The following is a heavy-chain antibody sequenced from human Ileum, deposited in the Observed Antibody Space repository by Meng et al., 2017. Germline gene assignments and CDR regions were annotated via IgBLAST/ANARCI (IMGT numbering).Heavy chain of an antibody. CDR1: GGSISNNY. CDR3: TRHMGYNSGWYYFDY. CDR2: ISYSGTT. Sequence: QVQLQESGPGLVKPSETLSLTCTVSGGSISNNYWSWIRQPPGKGLEWIAYISYSGTTNYNPSLKSRVTISVDTSKNQFSLKPSSVTAADTAVYYCTRHMGYNSGWYYFDYWGQGTLVTVSS. D-gene: IGHD6-19*01. V-gene: IGHV4-59*08. J-gene: IGHJ4*02.